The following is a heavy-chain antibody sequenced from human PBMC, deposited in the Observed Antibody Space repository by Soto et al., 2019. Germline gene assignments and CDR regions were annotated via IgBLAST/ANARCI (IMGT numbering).Heavy chain of an antibody. CDR3: AKVSSSWYAGFFDL. D-gene: IGHD6-13*01. J-gene: IGHJ4*02. V-gene: IGHV3-23*01. CDR2: LSGSGGSI. Sequence: GGSGLSCTASGFTFSSHAMTWVRQAPGKGLEWVSGLSGSGGSIYYADSVKGRFTISRDNSMNTLYLQMKTLRAEDTAVYYCAKVSSSWYAGFFDLWGQGTPVTVSS. CDR1: GFTFSSHA.